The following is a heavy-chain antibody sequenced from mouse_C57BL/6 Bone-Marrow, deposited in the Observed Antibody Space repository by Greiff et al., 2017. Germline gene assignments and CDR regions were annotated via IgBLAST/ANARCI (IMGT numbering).Heavy chain of an antibody. CDR3: ARDGGSSYWYFDV. CDR2: ISDGGSYT. J-gene: IGHJ1*03. D-gene: IGHD1-1*01. Sequence: DVHLVESGGGLVKPGGSLKLSCAASGFTFSSYAMSWVRQTPEKRLEWVATISDGGSYTYYPDNVKGRFTISRDNAKNNLYLQMSHLKSEDTAMYYCARDGGSSYWYFDVWGTGTTVTVSS. CDR1: GFTFSSYA. V-gene: IGHV5-4*01.